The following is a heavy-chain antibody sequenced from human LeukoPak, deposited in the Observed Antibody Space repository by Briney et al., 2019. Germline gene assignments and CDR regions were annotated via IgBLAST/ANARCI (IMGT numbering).Heavy chain of an antibody. V-gene: IGHV4-4*07. D-gene: IGHD6-19*01. J-gene: IGHJ5*02. CDR2: VFPSGTT. CDR1: GDSIGIFY. CDR3: ARDMGSGWFDH. Sequence: SETLSLTCTVSGDSIGIFYWSWILQPAGKGLEWIGRVFPSGTTKYNPSLKSRVTMSVDKATNQFSLKLSSVTAADTAVYYCARDMGSGWFDHWGQGTLVTVSS.